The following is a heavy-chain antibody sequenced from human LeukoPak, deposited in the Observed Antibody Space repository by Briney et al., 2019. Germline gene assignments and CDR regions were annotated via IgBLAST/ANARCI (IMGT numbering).Heavy chain of an antibody. D-gene: IGHD1-14*01. Sequence: SETLSLTCTVSGGSINSYYWSWIRQPPGKGLEWVGYIYSSGSTNYNPSLKSRVPISVDTSKNQFSLKLSSVTAADTAVYYCARGEAPDQYPLYDYWGQGTLVTVSS. CDR1: GGSINSYY. J-gene: IGHJ4*02. V-gene: IGHV4-59*01. CDR2: IYSSGST. CDR3: ARGEAPDQYPLYDY.